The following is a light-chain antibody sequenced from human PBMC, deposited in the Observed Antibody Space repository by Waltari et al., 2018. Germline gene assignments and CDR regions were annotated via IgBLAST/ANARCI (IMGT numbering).Light chain of an antibody. CDR2: WAS. Sequence: IVLTQSPDSLAVSLGERATINCKSSQRVLYSVKNKNYLAWYQEKPGQPPKLLIYWASTRESGVPDRFSGSGSGTDFTLTISSLQAEDVAVYYCHQYYTSPRTFGQGTKVEIE. CDR3: HQYYTSPRT. J-gene: IGKJ1*01. V-gene: IGKV4-1*01. CDR1: QRVLYSVKNKNY.